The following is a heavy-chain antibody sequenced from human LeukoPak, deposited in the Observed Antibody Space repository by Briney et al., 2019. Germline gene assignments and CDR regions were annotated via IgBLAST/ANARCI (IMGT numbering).Heavy chain of an antibody. J-gene: IGHJ3*02. D-gene: IGHD4-17*01. CDR1: GYSFTSYG. V-gene: IGHV1-18*01. Sequence: ASVKVSCKASGYSFTSYGISWVRQATGQGLEWMGWISAYNGNTNYAQKLQGRVTMTTDTSTSTAYMELRSLRSDDPAVYYCARDRDYGDYESVAFDIWGQGTMVNVSS. CDR2: ISAYNGNT. CDR3: ARDRDYGDYESVAFDI.